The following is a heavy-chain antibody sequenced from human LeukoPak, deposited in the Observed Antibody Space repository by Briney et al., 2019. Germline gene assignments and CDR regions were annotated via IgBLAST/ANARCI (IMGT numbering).Heavy chain of an antibody. V-gene: IGHV3-7*01. D-gene: IGHD3-10*01. J-gene: IGHJ4*02. CDR3: ARDPRGSEYSHFDS. Sequence: GSLRLSCAASGFTFSSFYMNWVRQPPGKGLEWVANIKQDGKEKHYVDSVKGRFTISRDNAKRSLYLQMDSLRAEDTAVYYCARDPRGSEYSHFDSWGQGTQVTVSP. CDR2: IKQDGKEK. CDR1: GFTFSSFY.